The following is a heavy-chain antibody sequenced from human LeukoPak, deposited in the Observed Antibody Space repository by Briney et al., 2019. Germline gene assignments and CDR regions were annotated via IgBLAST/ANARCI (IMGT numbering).Heavy chain of an antibody. V-gene: IGHV4-34*01. CDR1: GGSFSGYY. Sequence: PSETLSLTCAVYGGSFSGYYWSWIRQPPGKGLEWIGEINHSGSTNYNPSLKSRVTISVDTSKNQFSLKLSSVTAADTAVYYCARGYDREGVVVPAAGFDYWGQGTLVTVSS. CDR2: INHSGST. CDR3: ARGYDREGVVVPAAGFDY. D-gene: IGHD2-2*01. J-gene: IGHJ4*02.